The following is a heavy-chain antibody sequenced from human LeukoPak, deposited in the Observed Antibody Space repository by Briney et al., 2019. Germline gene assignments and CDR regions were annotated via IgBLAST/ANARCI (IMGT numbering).Heavy chain of an antibody. CDR3: ARDLAWIQLYMDV. D-gene: IGHD5-18*01. CDR1: GFTFSSYS. V-gene: IGHV3-21*01. J-gene: IGHJ6*02. CDR2: ISSSSSYI. Sequence: PGGSLRLSCAASGFTFSSYSMNWVRQAPGKGLEWVSSISSSSSYIYYADSVKGRFTISRDNAKNSLYLQMNSLGAEDTAVYYCARDLAWIQLYMDVWGQGTTVTVSS.